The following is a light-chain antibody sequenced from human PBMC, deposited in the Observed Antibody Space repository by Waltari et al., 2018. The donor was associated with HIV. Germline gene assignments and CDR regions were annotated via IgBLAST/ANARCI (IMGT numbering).Light chain of an antibody. V-gene: IGLV2-23*02. J-gene: IGLJ1*01. Sequence: QSALTQPASVSGSPGPSITISCTGNSRDVGSYNLVSWYQQYPGKAPKLMIYEVSKRPSGVSNRFSGSKSGNTASLTISGLQAEDEADYYCCSYAATSTFVFGTGTKVTVL. CDR3: CSYAATSTFV. CDR1: SRDVGSYNL. CDR2: EVS.